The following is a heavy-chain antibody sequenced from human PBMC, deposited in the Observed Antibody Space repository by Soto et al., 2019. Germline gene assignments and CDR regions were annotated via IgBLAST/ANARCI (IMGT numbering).Heavy chain of an antibody. J-gene: IGHJ3*02. D-gene: IGHD3-10*01. Sequence: RASVKVSCKASGYTFTSYGISWVRQAPGQGLEWMGWISAYNGNTNYAQKLQGRVTMTTDTSTSTAYMELRSLRSDDTAVYYCAREALDTAPLNYGYAFDIWGQGTTVPV. CDR3: AREALDTAPLNYGYAFDI. V-gene: IGHV1-18*04. CDR1: GYTFTSYG. CDR2: ISAYNGNT.